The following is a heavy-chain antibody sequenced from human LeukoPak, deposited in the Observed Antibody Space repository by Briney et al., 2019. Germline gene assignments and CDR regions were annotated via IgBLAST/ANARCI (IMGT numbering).Heavy chain of an antibody. CDR1: GYTLTELS. V-gene: IGHV1-24*01. CDR2: FDPEDGET. J-gene: IGHJ5*02. D-gene: IGHD2-15*01. Sequence: ASVKVSCKVSGYTLTELSMHWVRQAPGKGLEWMGGFDPEDGETIYAQKFQGRVTMTEDTSTDTAYMELSSLRAEDTAVYYCARGQTALRGAYSNWFDPWGQGTLVTVSS. CDR3: ARGQTALRGAYSNWFDP.